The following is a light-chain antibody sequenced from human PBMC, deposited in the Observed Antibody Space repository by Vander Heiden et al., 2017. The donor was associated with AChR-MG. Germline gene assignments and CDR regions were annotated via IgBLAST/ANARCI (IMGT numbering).Light chain of an antibody. V-gene: IGLV2-14*01. CDR1: SSEVVGYNY. J-gene: IGLJ3*02. CDR2: DVS. Sequence: QSALTQPASVSGSPGPSITISCTGTSSEVVGYNYVSWYQQHPGKAPKLMIYDVSKRPSGVSNRFSGSKSGNTASLTISGLQAEDEADYYCSSYTSSSTRVFGGGTKLTVL. CDR3: SSYTSSSTRV.